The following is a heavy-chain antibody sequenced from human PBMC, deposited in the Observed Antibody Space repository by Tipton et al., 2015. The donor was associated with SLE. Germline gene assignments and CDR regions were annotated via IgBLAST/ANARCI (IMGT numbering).Heavy chain of an antibody. CDR2: IYYSGST. V-gene: IGHV4-59*11. CDR1: GGSISSHY. J-gene: IGHJ5*02. Sequence: TLSLTCTVSGGSISSHYWSWIRQHPGKGLEWIGYIYYSGSTNYNPSLKSRVTISVDTSKNQFSLKLSSVTAADTAVYYCARVGSSSWYGGWFDPWGQGTLVTVSS. CDR3: ARVGSSSWYGGWFDP. D-gene: IGHD6-13*01.